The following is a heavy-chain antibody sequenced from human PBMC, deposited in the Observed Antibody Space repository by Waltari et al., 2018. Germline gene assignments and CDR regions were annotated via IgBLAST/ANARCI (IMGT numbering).Heavy chain of an antibody. Sequence: QVQLQQWGAGLLKPSETLSLTCAVYGGSFSGYYWSRIRQPPGKGLEWIGEINHSGSTNSNPSLMSPITISVDTSKSQVSLKLGAVTAAATAVYYCARRPSIAAANNWFDPWGQGTLVTVSS. J-gene: IGHJ5*02. CDR3: ARRPSIAAANNWFDP. CDR1: GGSFSGYY. D-gene: IGHD6-13*01. V-gene: IGHV4-34*01. CDR2: INHSGST.